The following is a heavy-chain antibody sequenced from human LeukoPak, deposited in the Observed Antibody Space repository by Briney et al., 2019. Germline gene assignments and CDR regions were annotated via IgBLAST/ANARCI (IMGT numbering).Heavy chain of an antibody. D-gene: IGHD3-22*01. Sequence: SSETLSLTCAVYGGSFSGYYWSWVRQAPGKGLEWVSVIYSGGSTYYADSVKGRFTISRDNSQNTLYLQMNSLRAEDTAVYYCVREYDSSGYYYFDYWGQGTLVTVSS. CDR1: GGSFSGYY. CDR3: VREYDSSGYYYFDY. V-gene: IGHV3-66*01. CDR2: IYSGGST. J-gene: IGHJ4*02.